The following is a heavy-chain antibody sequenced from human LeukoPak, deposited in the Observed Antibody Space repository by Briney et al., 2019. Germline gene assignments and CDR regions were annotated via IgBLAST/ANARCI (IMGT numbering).Heavy chain of an antibody. J-gene: IGHJ2*01. V-gene: IGHV4-59*01. CDR3: ARGTDGRRYFDL. CDR1: GGSISTYY. Sequence: SETLTLTFTVSGGSISTYYWSWIRQPPGKGMEWIGFIYYTGSTNYNPSLKSRVTISLDTSKNQFSLRLTSVTAADTAVYYCARGTDGRRYFDLWGRGTLLTVSS. CDR2: IYYTGST. D-gene: IGHD5-24*01.